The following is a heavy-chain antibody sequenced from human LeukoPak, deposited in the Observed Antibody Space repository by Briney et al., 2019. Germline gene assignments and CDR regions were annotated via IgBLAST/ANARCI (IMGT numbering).Heavy chain of an antibody. V-gene: IGHV1-24*01. CDR2: FDPEDGET. D-gene: IGHD1-1*01. CDR3: ATLDARDY. J-gene: IGHJ4*02. CDR1: GYTFTSYD. Sequence: ASVKVSCKASGYTFTSYDINWVRQAPGKGLEWMGGFDPEDGETIYAQKFQGRVTMTEDTSTDTAYMELSSLRSEDTAVYYCATLDARDYWGQGTLVTVSS.